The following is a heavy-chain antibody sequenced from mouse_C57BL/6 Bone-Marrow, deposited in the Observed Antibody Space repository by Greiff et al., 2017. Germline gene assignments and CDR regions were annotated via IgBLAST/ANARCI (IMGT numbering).Heavy chain of an antibody. V-gene: IGHV14-1*01. Sequence: EVKLMESGAELVRPGASVKLSCTASGFNIKDYYMHWVKQRPEQGLEWIGRIDPEDGDTEYAPKFQGKATMTADTSSNTAYLQLSSLTSEDTAVYYCTTEGDDGYYYAMDYWGQGTSVTVAS. J-gene: IGHJ4*01. CDR3: TTEGDDGYYYAMDY. D-gene: IGHD2-3*01. CDR1: GFNIKDYY. CDR2: IDPEDGDT.